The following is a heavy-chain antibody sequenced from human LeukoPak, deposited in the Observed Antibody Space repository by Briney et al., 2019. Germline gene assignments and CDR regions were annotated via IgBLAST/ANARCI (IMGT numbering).Heavy chain of an antibody. J-gene: IGHJ3*02. CDR3: ARGSPVYNDAFDI. CDR1: GGSISSSSYY. Sequence: SETLSLTCTVSGGSISSSSYYWGWIRQHPGKGLEWIGYIYYSGSTYYNPSLKSRVTISVDTSKNQFSLKLSSVTAADTAVYYCARGSPVYNDAFDIWGQGTMVTVSS. V-gene: IGHV4-31*03. D-gene: IGHD1-14*01. CDR2: IYYSGST.